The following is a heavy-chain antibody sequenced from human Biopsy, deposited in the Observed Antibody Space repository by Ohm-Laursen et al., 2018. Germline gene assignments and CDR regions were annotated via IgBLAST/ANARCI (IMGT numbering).Heavy chain of an antibody. CDR2: INPNNDNT. D-gene: IGHD3-22*01. Sequence: GASVKVSCKASGYTFTSYYLHWVRQAPGQGLEWMGRINPNNDNTVYAQKFQGRITMTKDTSTSTVYMDLSRLTFDDSAVYYCARGPRGLVVITTTALYFDYWGQGNLVTVSS. J-gene: IGHJ4*02. CDR3: ARGPRGLVVITTTALYFDY. V-gene: IGHV1-46*01. CDR1: GYTFTSYY.